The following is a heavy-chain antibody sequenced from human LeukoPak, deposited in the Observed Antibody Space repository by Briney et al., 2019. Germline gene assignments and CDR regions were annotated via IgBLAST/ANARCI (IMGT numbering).Heavy chain of an antibody. CDR3: ARGRGDYYYYYMDV. Sequence: GASVKVSCKASGYTFTSYGISWVRQAPGQGLEWMGGIIPIFGTANYAQKFQGRVTITADKSTSTAYMELSSLRSEDTAVYYCARGRGDYYYYYMDVWGKGTTVTVSS. CDR2: IIPIFGTA. V-gene: IGHV1-69*06. D-gene: IGHD4-17*01. J-gene: IGHJ6*03. CDR1: GYTFTSYG.